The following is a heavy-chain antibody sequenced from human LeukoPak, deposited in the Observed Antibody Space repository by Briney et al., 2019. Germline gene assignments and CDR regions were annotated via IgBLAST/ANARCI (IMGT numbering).Heavy chain of an antibody. CDR3: AARSWPFDY. J-gene: IGHJ4*02. D-gene: IGHD6-13*01. Sequence: GGSLRLSCAASGFTFSSYEMNWVRQAPGKGLEWVSAISGSGDSTYYADSVKGRFTISRDNFKSTLYLQMNSLRAEDTAVYYCAARSWPFDYWAREPWSPSPQ. CDR1: GFTFSSYE. V-gene: IGHV3-23*01. CDR2: ISGSGDST.